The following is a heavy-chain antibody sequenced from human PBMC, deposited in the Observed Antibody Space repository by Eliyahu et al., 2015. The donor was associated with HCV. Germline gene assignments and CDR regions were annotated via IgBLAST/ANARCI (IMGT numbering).Heavy chain of an antibody. V-gene: IGHV3-30*18. Sequence: QVQLVESGGGVVQPGRSLRLSCAASGFPFSSYGMHWVRQAPGKGLEWVAVISYDGSNKYYADSVKGRFTISRDNPKNTLYLQMNSLRAEDTAVYYCAKLLLGSYYEFDYWGQGTLVTVSS. J-gene: IGHJ4*02. D-gene: IGHD1-26*01. CDR1: GFPFSSYG. CDR2: ISYDGSNK. CDR3: AKLLLGSYYEFDY.